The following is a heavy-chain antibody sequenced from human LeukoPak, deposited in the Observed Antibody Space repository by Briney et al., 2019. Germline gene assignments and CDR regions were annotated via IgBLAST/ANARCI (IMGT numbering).Heavy chain of an antibody. D-gene: IGHD3-9*01. CDR3: ARLKSRLAAIDI. V-gene: IGHV4-61*02. CDR1: GYSISSGDYY. Sequence: SETLSLTCTVCGYSISSGDYYWSWIRQPAGKGLEWIGRISSSGSTNYNPSLKSRVTISVDTSKNQFSLKMSSVNAADTAVYYCARLKSRLAAIDIWGQGTMVTVSS. J-gene: IGHJ3*02. CDR2: ISSSGST.